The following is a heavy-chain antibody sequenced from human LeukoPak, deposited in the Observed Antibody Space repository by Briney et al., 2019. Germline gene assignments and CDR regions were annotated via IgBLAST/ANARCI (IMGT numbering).Heavy chain of an antibody. CDR1: GYTFTSYY. CDR3: ARRTMVRGVTLPFDY. D-gene: IGHD3-10*01. Sequence: GASVKVSCKASGYTFTSYYMHWVRQAPRQGLEWMGWINPNSGGTNYAQKFQGRVTMTRDTSIGTAYMELSRLRSDDTAVYYCARRTMVRGVTLPFDYWGQGTLVTVSS. CDR2: INPNSGGT. V-gene: IGHV1-2*02. J-gene: IGHJ4*02.